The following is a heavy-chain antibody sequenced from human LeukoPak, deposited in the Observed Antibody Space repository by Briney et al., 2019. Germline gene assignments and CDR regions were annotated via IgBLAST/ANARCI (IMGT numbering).Heavy chain of an antibody. CDR3: AKGSYYDSSGSFYFDY. D-gene: IGHD3-22*01. Sequence: GGSLGLSCAASGFTFSSYAMSWVRQAPGKGLEWVSGISGSGDNTYYADSVKGRFTISRDNSKNTLYVQVNSLGTEDTAAYYCAKGSYYDSSGSFYFDYWGQGTLATVSS. CDR2: ISGSGDNT. CDR1: GFTFSSYA. J-gene: IGHJ4*02. V-gene: IGHV3-23*01.